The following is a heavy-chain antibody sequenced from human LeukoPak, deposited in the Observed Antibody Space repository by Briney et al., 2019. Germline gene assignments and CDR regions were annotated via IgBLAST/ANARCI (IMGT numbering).Heavy chain of an antibody. J-gene: IGHJ6*02. CDR2: IYYSGST. CDR1: GGSISSYY. CDR3: ARRPLYYYGMDV. Sequence: SETLSLTCTVSGGSISSYYWGWIRQPPGKGLEWIGYIYYSGSTNYNPSLKSRVTISVDTSKNQFSLKLSSVTAADTAVYYCARRPLYYYGMDVWGQGTTVTVSS. V-gene: IGHV4-59*08.